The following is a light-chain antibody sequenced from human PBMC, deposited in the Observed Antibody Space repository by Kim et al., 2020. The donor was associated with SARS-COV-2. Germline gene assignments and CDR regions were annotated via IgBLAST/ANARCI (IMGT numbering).Light chain of an antibody. Sequence: VSPGERATLYCRASQTINDNYFAWYQQKPGQAPRPLIYDSSNRATGIPDRFSGSGSGTDFTLTISKLEPEDFAVYYCQQYDTSKTFGQGTKVDIK. CDR2: DSS. CDR1: QTINDNY. V-gene: IGKV3-20*01. CDR3: QQYDTSKT. J-gene: IGKJ1*01.